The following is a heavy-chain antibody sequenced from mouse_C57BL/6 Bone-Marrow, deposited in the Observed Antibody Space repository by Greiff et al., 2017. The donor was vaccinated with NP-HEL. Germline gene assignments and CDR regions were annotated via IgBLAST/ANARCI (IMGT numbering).Heavy chain of an antibody. D-gene: IGHD1-1*01. Sequence: VKLQQPGAELVKPGASVKMSCKASGYTFTSYWITWVKQRPGQGLEWIGDIYPGSGSTNYNEKFKSKATLTVDTSSSTAYMQLSSLTSEDSAVYYCARSDDYYGKAVAYWGQGTLVTVSA. V-gene: IGHV1-55*01. J-gene: IGHJ3*01. CDR3: ARSDDYYGKAVAY. CDR1: GYTFTSYW. CDR2: IYPGSGST.